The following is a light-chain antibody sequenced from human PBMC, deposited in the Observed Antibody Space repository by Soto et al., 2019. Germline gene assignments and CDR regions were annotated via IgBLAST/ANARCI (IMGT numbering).Light chain of an antibody. Sequence: EIVMTQSPGTLSLSPGERATLSCRASQSVSSRLAWYQQKPGQAPRLLISGASSRATGIPDRFSGSGSGADFTLTISRLEPEDFAVYFCQQYGRSPWTFGQGTKVDIK. V-gene: IGKV3-20*01. CDR3: QQYGRSPWT. CDR2: GAS. J-gene: IGKJ1*01. CDR1: QSVSSR.